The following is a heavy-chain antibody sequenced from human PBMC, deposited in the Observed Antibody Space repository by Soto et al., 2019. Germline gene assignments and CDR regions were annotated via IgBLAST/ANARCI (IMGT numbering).Heavy chain of an antibody. Sequence: PGGSLRLSCAASGFTINRNDMYWVRQAPGKGLEWVAVMSFDGNHQHYADSVKGRFTISRDNSKNTLYLQMNSLRTEDTAVYYCVKAVYLLDFDYWGQGTLVTVSS. V-gene: IGHV3-30*18. CDR2: MSFDGNHQ. CDR3: VKAVYLLDFDY. J-gene: IGHJ4*02. CDR1: GFTINRND. D-gene: IGHD2-8*01.